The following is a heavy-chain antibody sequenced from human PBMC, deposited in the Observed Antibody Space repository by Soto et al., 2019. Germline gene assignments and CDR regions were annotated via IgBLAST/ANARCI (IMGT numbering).Heavy chain of an antibody. CDR1: GFSLSTSGVG. J-gene: IGHJ4*02. CDR2: IYWGDYK. Sequence: QITLKESGPTLVKPTQTLTLTCTFSGFSLSTSGVGVGWIRQPPGKALEWLAVIYWGDYKHYSPSLKSRLTITKVTSKNQVVLTMTNMDPVDTATYYCAHKGYGDYPLDYWGQGTLLTVSS. D-gene: IGHD4-17*01. V-gene: IGHV2-5*02. CDR3: AHKGYGDYPLDY.